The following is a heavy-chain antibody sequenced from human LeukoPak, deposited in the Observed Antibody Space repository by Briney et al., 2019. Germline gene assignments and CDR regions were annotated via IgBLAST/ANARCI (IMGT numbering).Heavy chain of an antibody. CDR3: AVRRTHNWFDP. D-gene: IGHD1-14*01. V-gene: IGHV1-69*05. CDR1: GGTFSSYA. CDR2: IIPIFGTA. J-gene: IGHJ5*02. Sequence: SVKVSCKASGGTFSSYAIRWVRQAPGQGLEWVGWIIPIFGTANYAQKFQGRVTITTDDSISAAYMELSSLRSDDTAVYFCAVRRTHNWFDPWGQGTLVTVSS.